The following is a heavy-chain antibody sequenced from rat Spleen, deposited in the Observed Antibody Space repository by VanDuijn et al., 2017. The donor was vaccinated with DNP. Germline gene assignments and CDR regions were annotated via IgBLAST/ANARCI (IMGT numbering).Heavy chain of an antibody. CDR3: TREDY. CDR2: ISTSGGST. V-gene: IGHV5-27*01. J-gene: IGHJ2*01. CDR1: GFSFSDYF. Sequence: EVQLVESGGGLVQPGRSLKVSCAASGFSFSDYFMTWVRQAPTKGLEWVATISTSGGSTYYRDSVKGRFTISRDNAKSTLYLQMNSLRSEDTATYYCTREDYWGQGVMVTVSS. D-gene: IGHD5-1*01.